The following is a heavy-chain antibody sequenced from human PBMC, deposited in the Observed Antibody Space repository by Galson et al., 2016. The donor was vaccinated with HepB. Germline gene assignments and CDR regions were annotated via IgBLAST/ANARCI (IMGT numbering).Heavy chain of an antibody. J-gene: IGHJ3*02. CDR1: GFTCSRYS. CDR3: ARDGSSQFSSNWYVAFDI. V-gene: IGHV3-48*02. D-gene: IGHD6-13*01. CDR2: IRRRSRTI. Sequence: SLRLSCAASGFTCSRYSMNWVRQAPGKGLEWVSHIRRRSRTIYYADSVRGRFTISRDNTKNSLYLQMNSLRDEDTAVYYCARDGSSQFSSNWYVAFDIWGQGTVVTVSS.